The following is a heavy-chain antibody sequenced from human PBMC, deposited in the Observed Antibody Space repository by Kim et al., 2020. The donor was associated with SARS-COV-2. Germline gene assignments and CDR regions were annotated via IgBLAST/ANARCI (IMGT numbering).Heavy chain of an antibody. J-gene: IGHJ4*02. Sequence: SRSTNYNPSLKSRVTISVDTSKNQFSLKLSSVTAADTAVYYCASGWYPLYWGQGTLVTVSS. V-gene: IGHV4-34*01. D-gene: IGHD6-13*01. CDR2: SRST. CDR3: ASGWYPLY.